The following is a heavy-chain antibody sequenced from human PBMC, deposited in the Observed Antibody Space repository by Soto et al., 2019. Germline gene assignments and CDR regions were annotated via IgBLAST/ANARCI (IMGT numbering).Heavy chain of an antibody. CDR2: ISRSDNTA. J-gene: IGHJ1*01. V-gene: IGHV3-11*01. Sequence: PGGSLRLSCAASGFTFSDYYMSWIRQAPGKGLECISYISRSDNTAYYADSVKGRFTISRDNAKNSLYLQMNGLRAEDTAVYYCARGHEYFHPWGQGTLVTVSS. CDR3: ARGHEYFHP. CDR1: GFTFSDYY.